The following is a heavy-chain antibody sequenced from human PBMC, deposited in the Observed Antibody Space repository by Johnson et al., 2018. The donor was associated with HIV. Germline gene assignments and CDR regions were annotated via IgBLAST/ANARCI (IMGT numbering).Heavy chain of an antibody. CDR2: ISYDGSNK. V-gene: IGHV3-30-3*01. J-gene: IGHJ3*02. CDR1: GFTFNSYA. D-gene: IGHD3-10*01. Sequence: QVQLVESGGGLIQPGGSLRLSCAASGFTFNSYAMSWVRQGPGKGLEWVAVISYDGSNKYYADSVKGRFPISRDNSKNTLYLQMNSLRAEDTAVYYCAKDQGWFGEFMNAFDIWGQGTMVTVSS. CDR3: AKDQGWFGEFMNAFDI.